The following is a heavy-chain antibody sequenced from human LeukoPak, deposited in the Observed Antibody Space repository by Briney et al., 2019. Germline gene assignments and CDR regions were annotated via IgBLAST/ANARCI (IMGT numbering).Heavy chain of an antibody. Sequence: SETLSLTCAVYGGSFSGYYWSWIRQPPGKGLEWIGEINHSGSTNYNPSLKSRVTISVDTSKNQFSLKLSSVTAAETAVYYCARGLGHYGSGSYYTPWGQGTLVTVSS. CDR3: ARGLGHYGSGSYYTP. V-gene: IGHV4-34*01. CDR2: INHSGST. CDR1: GGSFSGYY. D-gene: IGHD3-10*01. J-gene: IGHJ5*02.